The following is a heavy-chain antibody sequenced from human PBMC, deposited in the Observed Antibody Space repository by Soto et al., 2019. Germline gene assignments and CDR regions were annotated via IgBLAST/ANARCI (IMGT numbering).Heavy chain of an antibody. V-gene: IGHV3-33*01. CDR1: GFTFSNYG. D-gene: IGHD1-20*01. Sequence: QVQLVESGGGVVQPGRSLRLSCAASGFTFSNYGMHWVRQAPGKGLEWVAVIWFDGSNKYYADSVKGRFTISRENSKNTLYLQMHSLRAEDTAVYYCARVGITATTFRGFDYWGQGTLVTVSS. J-gene: IGHJ4*02. CDR2: IWFDGSNK. CDR3: ARVGITATTFRGFDY.